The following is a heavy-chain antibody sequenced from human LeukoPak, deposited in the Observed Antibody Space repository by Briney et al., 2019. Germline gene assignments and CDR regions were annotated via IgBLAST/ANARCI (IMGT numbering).Heavy chain of an antibody. J-gene: IGHJ4*02. D-gene: IGHD2-15*01. CDR3: AKDLGGSTCAFDY. CDR1: GFTFSSYS. V-gene: IGHV3-30*02. Sequence: PGGSLRLSCLASGFTFSSYSMHWDRQAPGKWLGWIKFVPYDGSNDYYADSVKGPFTISRDNSKMTLYLQMNSLRAEDTAVYYGAKDLGGSTCAFDYWGQGVLVTVS. CDR2: VPYDGSND.